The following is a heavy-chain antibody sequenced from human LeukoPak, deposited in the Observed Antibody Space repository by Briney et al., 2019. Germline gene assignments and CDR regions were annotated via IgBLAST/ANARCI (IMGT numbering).Heavy chain of an antibody. CDR1: GFTFSSYW. CDR3: ARAFFAGPFDY. V-gene: IGHV3-7*01. J-gene: IGHJ4*02. D-gene: IGHD2-21*01. CDR2: IKQDGSEK. Sequence: GGSLRLSCAASGFTFSSYWMSWVRQAPGKGLEWVANIKQDGSEKYYVDSVKGRFTISRDNAKNSLYLQVNSLRAEDTAVYYCARAFFAGPFDYWGQGTLVTVSP.